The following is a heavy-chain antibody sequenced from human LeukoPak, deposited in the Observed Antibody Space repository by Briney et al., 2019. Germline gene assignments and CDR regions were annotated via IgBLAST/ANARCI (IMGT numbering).Heavy chain of an antibody. Sequence: GGSLRLSCAASRFTFSSYAMSWVRQAPGKGLEWVSVISGSGKSTYYADSVKGRFTISRDNSKSTLYLQMNSLRAEDTAVYYCAKSGEYCTSTSCYFDYWGQGTLVTVSS. CDR3: AKSGEYCTSTSCYFDY. D-gene: IGHD2-2*01. J-gene: IGHJ4*02. CDR1: RFTFSSYA. CDR2: ISGSGKST. V-gene: IGHV3-23*01.